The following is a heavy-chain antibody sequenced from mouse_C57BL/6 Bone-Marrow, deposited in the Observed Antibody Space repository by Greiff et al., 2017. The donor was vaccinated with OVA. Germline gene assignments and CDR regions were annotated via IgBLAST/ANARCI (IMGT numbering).Heavy chain of an antibody. CDR2: INPNNGGT. CDR3: ARKRGFDY. CDR1: GYTFTDYY. J-gene: IGHJ2*01. Sequence: VQLQQSGPELVKPGASVKISCKASGYTFTDYYMNWVKQSHGKSLEWIGDINPNNGGTSYNQKFKGKATLTVDKSSSTAYMELRSLTSEDSAVYYCARKRGFDYWGKGTTLTVSS. V-gene: IGHV1-26*01.